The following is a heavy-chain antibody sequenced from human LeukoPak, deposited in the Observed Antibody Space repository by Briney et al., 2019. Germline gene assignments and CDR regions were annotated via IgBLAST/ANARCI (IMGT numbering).Heavy chain of an antibody. CDR2: MNPNSGNT. D-gene: IGHD2-21*02. CDR3: AREAHIVVVTAINGYGY. J-gene: IGHJ4*02. CDR1: GYTFTSYD. Sequence: ASVKVSCKASGYTFTSYDINWVRQATGQGLEWMGWMNPNSGNTGYAQKFQGRVTMTRDTSISTAYMELSRLRSDDTAVYYCAREAHIVVVTAINGYGYWGQGTLVTVSS. V-gene: IGHV1-8*01.